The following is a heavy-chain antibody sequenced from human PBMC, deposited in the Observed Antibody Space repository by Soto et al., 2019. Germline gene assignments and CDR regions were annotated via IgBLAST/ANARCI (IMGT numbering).Heavy chain of an antibody. D-gene: IGHD3-22*01. J-gene: IGHJ4*02. CDR1: GFTFSSYG. CDR3: AKDTYYYDRSGYYTYDH. V-gene: IGHV3-30*18. CDR2: VSYDGSNK. Sequence: GGSLRLSCAASGFTFSSYGVHWVRQAPGKGLEWVASVSYDGSNKHYADSVKGRFTISRDNSRYTLDLQMNSLRAEDTAVYYCAKDTYYYDRSGYYTYDHWGQGTQVTVSS.